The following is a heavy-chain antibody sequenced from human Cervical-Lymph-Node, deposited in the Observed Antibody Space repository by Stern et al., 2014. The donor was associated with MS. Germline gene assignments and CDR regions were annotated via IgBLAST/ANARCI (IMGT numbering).Heavy chain of an antibody. CDR1: GYTFNRYY. CDR2: INPSGGTT. CDR3: ARDAHGDSFDY. J-gene: IGHJ4*02. V-gene: IGHV1-46*02. Sequence: VQLVESGAEVKKPGASVKVSCEASGYTFNRYYMHWVRQAPGQGLEWMGMINPSGGTTNYAQNCQGRVTMTRDTSTSTVYMELNSLRSDDTATYYCARDAHGDSFDYWGQGTLVTVSS. D-gene: IGHD4-17*01.